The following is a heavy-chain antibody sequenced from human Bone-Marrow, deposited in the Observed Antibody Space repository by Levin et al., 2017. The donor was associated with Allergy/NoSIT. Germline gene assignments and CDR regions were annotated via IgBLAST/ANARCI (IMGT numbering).Heavy chain of an antibody. D-gene: IGHD6-19*01. V-gene: IGHV4-59*01. CDR1: GGSTNGYY. CDR2: IYHGGRT. CDR3: ARARWDSTRWYYFDH. J-gene: IGHJ4*02. Sequence: SETLSLTCTVSGGSTNGYYWSWIRQSPGKGLEWIGYIYHGGRTKYSSSLESRVIISEDTSRIQFSLQLTSVTAADTAMYFCARARWDSTRWYYFDHWGQGTLVTVSS.